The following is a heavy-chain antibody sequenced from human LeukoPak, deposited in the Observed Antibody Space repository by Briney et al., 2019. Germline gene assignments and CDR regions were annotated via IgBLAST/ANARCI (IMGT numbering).Heavy chain of an antibody. D-gene: IGHD3-9*01. J-gene: IGHJ4*02. CDR1: GGSISSGSYY. CDR3: ARQRVRYFDWLSRRTRFDY. CDR2: IYTSGST. V-gene: IGHV4-61*02. Sequence: SETLSLTCTVSGGSISSGSYYWSWIRQPAGKGLEWIGRIYTSGSTNYNPSLKSRVTISVDTSKNQFSLKLSSVTAADTAVYYCARQRVRYFDWLSRRTRFDYWGQGTLVTVSS.